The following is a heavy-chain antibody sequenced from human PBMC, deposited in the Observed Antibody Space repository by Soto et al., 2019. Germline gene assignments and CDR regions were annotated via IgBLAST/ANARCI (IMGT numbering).Heavy chain of an antibody. CDR2: INPSGGST. V-gene: IGHV1-46*01. Sequence: ASVKVSCKASGYTFTSYYMHWVRQAPGQGLEWMGIINPSGGSTSYAQKFQGRVTMTRDTSTSTVYMELSSLRSEDTAVYYCAISYYDSSGYYPFDYWGQGTLVTVSS. CDR3: AISYYDSSGYYPFDY. J-gene: IGHJ4*02. D-gene: IGHD3-22*01. CDR1: GYTFTSYY.